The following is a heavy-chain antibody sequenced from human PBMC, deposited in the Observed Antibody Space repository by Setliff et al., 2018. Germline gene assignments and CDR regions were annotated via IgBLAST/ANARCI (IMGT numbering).Heavy chain of an antibody. CDR2: ISGHNGHT. V-gene: IGHV1-18*01. D-gene: IGHD2-2*01. CDR1: GYPFTNYG. Sequence: ASVKVSCKASGYPFTNYGLTWVRQAPGQGLEWMGWISGHNGHTKYAQNVQGRFTVTTETSTSTAFMELTSLTSDDTAVYYCARADYSSALHYFDYWGLGTLVTVSS. CDR3: ARADYSSALHYFDY. J-gene: IGHJ4*02.